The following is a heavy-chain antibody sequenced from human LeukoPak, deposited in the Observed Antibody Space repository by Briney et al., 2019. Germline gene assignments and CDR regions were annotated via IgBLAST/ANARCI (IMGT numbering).Heavy chain of an antibody. Sequence: SETLSLTCAVYGGSFSDYYWTWIRQTPGKGRDWIGDMSPGGSPNYNPSLNSRVTISVDTSKNQFSLKLRSVTAADTAVYYCARGRQDVNMIVVVMAGVSYYLDVWGKGTTVTVS. V-gene: IGHV4-34*01. CDR2: MSPGGSP. J-gene: IGHJ6*03. CDR1: GGSFSDYY. CDR3: ARGRQDVNMIVVVMAGVSYYLDV. D-gene: IGHD3-22*01.